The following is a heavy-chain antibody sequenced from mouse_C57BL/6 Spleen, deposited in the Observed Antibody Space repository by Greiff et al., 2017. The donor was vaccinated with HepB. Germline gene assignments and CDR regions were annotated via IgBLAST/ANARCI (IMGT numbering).Heavy chain of an antibody. Sequence: VQLQQSGPGLVQPSQSLSITCTVSGFSLTSYGVHWVRQSPGKGLEWLGVIWRGGSTDYNAAFMSRLSITKDNSKSHVIFKMNSLQADDTAIYYCATITGTGAYYYAMDYWGQGTSVTVSS. V-gene: IGHV2-5*01. J-gene: IGHJ4*01. CDR2: IWRGGST. CDR1: GFSLTSYG. D-gene: IGHD4-1*01. CDR3: ATITGTGAYYYAMDY.